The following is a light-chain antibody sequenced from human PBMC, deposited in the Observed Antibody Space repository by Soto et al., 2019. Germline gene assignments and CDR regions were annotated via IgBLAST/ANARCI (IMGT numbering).Light chain of an antibody. CDR3: SSYTSTSTYG. J-gene: IGLJ1*01. V-gene: IGLV2-14*03. CDR2: NVN. CDR1: SSDVGGYNS. Sequence: QSALTQPASVSGSPGQSITISCTGTSSDVGGYNSVSWYQQHPGKAPKLMIYNVNNRPSGISNRFSGSKSGNTASLTISGLQAEDEADYYCSSYTSTSTYGFGTGTKVTVL.